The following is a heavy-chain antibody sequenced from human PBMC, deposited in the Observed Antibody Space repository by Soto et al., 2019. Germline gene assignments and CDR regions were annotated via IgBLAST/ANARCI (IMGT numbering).Heavy chain of an antibody. CDR2: IYYSGST. Sequence: QLLESGPGLVKPSETLSLTCTVSGGSISSSSYYWGWIRQPPGKGLEWIGSIYYSGSTYYNPSLKSRVTISVDTSKNQFSLKLGSVTAADTAVYYCARQREWFGEPTYCDYWGQGTLVTVSA. J-gene: IGHJ4*02. V-gene: IGHV4-39*01. CDR3: ARQREWFGEPTYCDY. D-gene: IGHD3-10*01. CDR1: GGSISSSSYY.